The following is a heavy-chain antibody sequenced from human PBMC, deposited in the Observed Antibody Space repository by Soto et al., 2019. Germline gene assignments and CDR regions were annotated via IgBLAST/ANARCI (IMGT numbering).Heavy chain of an antibody. V-gene: IGHV4-59*01. CDR1: GGSISSYY. J-gene: IGHJ4*02. D-gene: IGHD5-12*01. Sequence: QVQLQESGPGLVKPSETLSLTCTVSGGSISSYYWSWIRQPPGKGLEWIGYIYYSGSTNYNPSLTSRVTISVDTSKNQFSLKLSSVTAADTAVYYCARGVEMATIVDYWGQGTLVTVSS. CDR2: IYYSGST. CDR3: ARGVEMATIVDY.